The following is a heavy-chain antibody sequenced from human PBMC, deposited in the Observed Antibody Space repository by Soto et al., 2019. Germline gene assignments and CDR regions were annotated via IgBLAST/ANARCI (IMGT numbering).Heavy chain of an antibody. CDR2: VYYTGST. V-gene: IGHV4-59*13. Sequence: QVQLQEGGPGLVKPSETLSLTCSVSGVSISSYYWSWIRQPPGKGLEWIGSVYYTGSTNYNPSLKRRVTISVDTSKNQFSLKMNSMTAADTAMYYCATSSGWYYFAYWGQGTLVTVSS. CDR3: ATSSGWYYFAY. D-gene: IGHD6-19*01. J-gene: IGHJ4*02. CDR1: GVSISSYY.